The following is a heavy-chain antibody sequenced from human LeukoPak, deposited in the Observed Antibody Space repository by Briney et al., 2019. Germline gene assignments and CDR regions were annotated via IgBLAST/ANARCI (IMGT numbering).Heavy chain of an antibody. D-gene: IGHD6-19*01. CDR1: GFTLSSYW. J-gene: IGHJ6*03. CDR3: ARDAQWLVPEGYYYYMDV. V-gene: IGHV3-21*03. Sequence: RGSLRLSCAASGFTLSSYWMHWVRHAPGKGLERVSSISSRSSYIFYADSVKGRFTISRDNAKNSLYLQMNSLGAEDTAVYYCARDAQWLVPEGYYYYMDVWGNGTTVTVSS. CDR2: ISSRSSYI.